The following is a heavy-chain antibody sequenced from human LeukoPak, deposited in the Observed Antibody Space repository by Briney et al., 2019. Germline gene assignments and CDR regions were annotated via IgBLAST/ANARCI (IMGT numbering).Heavy chain of an antibody. J-gene: IGHJ3*02. CDR3: ARIDAFDI. CDR1: GFTFSNYN. V-gene: IGHV3-21*06. Sequence: GGSLRLSCAASGFTFSNYNMNWVRQPPGKGLEWVSYISSRGSYTYYADSVKGRFTISRDNAKNSLYLQMNSLRAEDTAVYYCARIDAFDIWGQGTMVTVSS. CDR2: ISSRGSYT.